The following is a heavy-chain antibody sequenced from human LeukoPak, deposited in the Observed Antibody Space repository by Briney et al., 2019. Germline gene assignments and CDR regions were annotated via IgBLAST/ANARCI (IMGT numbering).Heavy chain of an antibody. J-gene: IGHJ6*02. Sequence: ASVKVSCKASGYTFTSYGISWVRQAPGQGLEWMGWISAYNGNTNYAQKLQGRVTMTTGTSTSTAYMELRSLRSDDTAVYYCARSVLLWFGELLDYGMDVWGQGTTVTVSS. CDR3: ARSVLLWFGELLDYGMDV. CDR2: ISAYNGNT. V-gene: IGHV1-18*01. CDR1: GYTFTSYG. D-gene: IGHD3-10*01.